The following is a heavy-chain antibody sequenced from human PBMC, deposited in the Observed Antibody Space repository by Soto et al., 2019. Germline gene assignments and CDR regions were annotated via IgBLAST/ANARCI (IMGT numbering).Heavy chain of an antibody. Sequence: TSETLSLTCTVSGGSISSYYWSWIRQPAGKGLEWIGRTYTSGSTNYNPSLKSRVTMSVDTSKNQFSLKLSSVTAADTAVYYCARELAAAGYYYGMDVWGQGTTVTVSS. CDR1: GGSISSYY. CDR3: ARELAAAGYYYGMDV. D-gene: IGHD6-13*01. V-gene: IGHV4-4*07. CDR2: TYTSGST. J-gene: IGHJ6*02.